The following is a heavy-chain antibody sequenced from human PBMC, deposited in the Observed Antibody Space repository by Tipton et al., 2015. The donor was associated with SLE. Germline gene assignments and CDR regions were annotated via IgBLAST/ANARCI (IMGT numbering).Heavy chain of an antibody. CDR2: IYYSGST. D-gene: IGHD6-13*01. CDR3: ARGERAAADNYYYYYMDV. Sequence: TLSLTCTVSGGSISSYYWSWIRQPPGKGLEWIGYIYYSGSTNYNPSLKSRVTISVDTSKNQFSLKLSSVTAADTAVYYRARGERAAADNYYYYYMDVWGKGTTVTVSS. CDR1: GGSISSYY. V-gene: IGHV4-59*01. J-gene: IGHJ6*03.